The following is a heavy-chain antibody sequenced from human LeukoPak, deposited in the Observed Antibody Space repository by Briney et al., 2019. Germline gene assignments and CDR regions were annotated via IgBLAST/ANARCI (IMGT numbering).Heavy chain of an antibody. CDR3: ARYTVVPVFDY. J-gene: IGHJ4*02. V-gene: IGHV4-30-4*08. Sequence: PSQTLSLTCTVSGGSFSSGDYYWSWLRQPQGKGLEWLGYIYYSGSTYYTPSRKSRVTISVDTSKSQFSLKLSSVTAADTAVYYCARYTVVPVFDYWGQGTLVTVSS. D-gene: IGHD2-2*01. CDR1: GGSFSSGDYY. CDR2: IYYSGST.